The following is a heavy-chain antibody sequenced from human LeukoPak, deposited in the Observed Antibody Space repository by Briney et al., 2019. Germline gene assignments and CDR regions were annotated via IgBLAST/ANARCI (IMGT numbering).Heavy chain of an antibody. Sequence: GGSLRLSCAASGFTFSIYAMSWVRQAPGKGLECGSAISGSGGSTYYADSVKGRFTISRANSKNTLYLQMNSLRAEDTAVYFCAKERADSSSTFDYWGQGTLVTVSS. J-gene: IGHJ4*02. D-gene: IGHD6-6*01. V-gene: IGHV3-23*01. CDR2: ISGSGGST. CDR3: AKERADSSSTFDY. CDR1: GFTFSIYA.